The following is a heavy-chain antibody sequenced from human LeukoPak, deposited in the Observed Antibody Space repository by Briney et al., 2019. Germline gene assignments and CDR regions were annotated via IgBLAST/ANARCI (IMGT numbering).Heavy chain of an antibody. CDR2: INPNSGGT. CDR1: GYTFTVYY. J-gene: IGHJ5*02. V-gene: IGHV1-2*02. Sequence: GASVKVSCKASGYTFTVYYMHWVRQAPGQGLEWMGWINPNSGGTNYAQKFQGRVTMTRDTSISTAYMELSRLRSDDTAVYYCARGGELLWFGEFPWGQGTLVTVSS. D-gene: IGHD3-10*01. CDR3: ARGGELLWFGEFP.